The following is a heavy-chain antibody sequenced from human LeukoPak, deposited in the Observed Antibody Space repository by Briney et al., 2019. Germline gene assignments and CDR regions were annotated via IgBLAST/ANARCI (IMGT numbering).Heavy chain of an antibody. CDR1: GGSISSYC. J-gene: IGHJ3*02. Sequence: SETLSLTCTVSGGSISSYCWSWIRQPPGKGLEWIGYIYYSGSTNYNPSLKSRVTISVDTSKNQFSLKLSSVTAADTAVYYCAIYSGSYFNDAFDIWGQGTMVTVSS. D-gene: IGHD1-26*01. V-gene: IGHV4-59*01. CDR2: IYYSGST. CDR3: AIYSGSYFNDAFDI.